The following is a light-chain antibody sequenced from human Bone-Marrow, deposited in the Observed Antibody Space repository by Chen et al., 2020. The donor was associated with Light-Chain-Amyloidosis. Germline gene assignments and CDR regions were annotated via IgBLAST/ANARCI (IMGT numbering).Light chain of an antibody. V-gene: IGLV3-25*03. CDR2: RDT. CDR3: QSADSSGTYEVI. J-gene: IGLJ2*01. CDR1: DLPTKY. Sequence: YVLTQPPSVSVSPGQPARITCSGDDLPTKYAYWYQQKPGQAPVLVIHRDTERPTGISERFSGSSSGTTATLTISGVQAEDEADYHCQSADSSGTYEVIFGGGTKLTVL.